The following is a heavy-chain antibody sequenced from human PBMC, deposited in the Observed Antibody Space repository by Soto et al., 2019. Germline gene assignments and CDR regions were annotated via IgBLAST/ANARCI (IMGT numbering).Heavy chain of an antibody. V-gene: IGHV3-21*01. CDR2: ISSSSSYI. Sequence: EVQLVESGGGLVKPGGSLRLSFAASGFTFSSYSMNWIRQAPGKGREWVSSISSSSSYIYYADSVKGRFTISRHNAKNSLYLQMNSLRAEDTAVYYCARQDGIAAAPPDYWGQGPLFTVSS. CDR3: ARQDGIAAAPPDY. D-gene: IGHD6-13*01. CDR1: GFTFSSYS. J-gene: IGHJ4*02.